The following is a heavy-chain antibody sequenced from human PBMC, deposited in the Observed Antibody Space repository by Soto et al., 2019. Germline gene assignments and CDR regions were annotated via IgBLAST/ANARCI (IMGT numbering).Heavy chain of an antibody. CDR1: GFTFSDYY. CDR2: ISSSDNII. CDR3: ARDRGYYDSSGYFDY. Sequence: GGSLRLSCAASGFTFSDYYMSWIRQAPGKGLEWVSYISSSDNIIYYADSVKGRFTISRDNAKSSLYLQMNSLRAEDTAVYYCARDRGYYDSSGYFDYWGQGTLVTVSS. V-gene: IGHV3-11*01. D-gene: IGHD3-22*01. J-gene: IGHJ4*02.